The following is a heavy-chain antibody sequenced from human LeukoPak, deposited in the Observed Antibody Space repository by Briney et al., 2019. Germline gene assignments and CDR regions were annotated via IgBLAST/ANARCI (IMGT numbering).Heavy chain of an antibody. CDR1: GFTVSHNY. Sequence: PGGSLRLSCAASGFTVSHNYMSWVRQAPGKGLEWVSVIYISGRTYYADSVKGRFTISRDNSKSTLWLQMNSLRAEDTAVYYCARSGFGVLYYYGMDVWGQGTTVTVSS. CDR2: IYISGRT. V-gene: IGHV3-66*01. CDR3: ARSGFGVLYYYGMDV. D-gene: IGHD3-10*01. J-gene: IGHJ6*02.